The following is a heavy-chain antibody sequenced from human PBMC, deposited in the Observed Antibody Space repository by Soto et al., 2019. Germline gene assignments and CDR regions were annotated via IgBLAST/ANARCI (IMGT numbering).Heavy chain of an antibody. Sequence: SETLSLTCAVSGGSISSSNWWSWVRQPPGKGLEWIGEIYHSGSTNYNPSLKSRVTISVDKSKNQFSLKLSSATAADTAVYYCARDTVTMVRGVIWWFDPWGQGTLVTVSS. CDR3: ARDTVTMVRGVIWWFDP. J-gene: IGHJ5*02. CDR1: GGSISSSNW. V-gene: IGHV4-4*02. CDR2: IYHSGST. D-gene: IGHD3-10*01.